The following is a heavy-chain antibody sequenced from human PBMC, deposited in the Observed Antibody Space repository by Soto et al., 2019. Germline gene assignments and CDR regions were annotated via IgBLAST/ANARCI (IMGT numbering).Heavy chain of an antibody. J-gene: IGHJ4*02. D-gene: IGHD2-15*01. V-gene: IGHV3-30*04. CDR1: GFIFKNYA. Sequence: GGSLRLSCAGSGFIFKNYALNWVRQAPGKGLEWVASITRDGYNKYYADSVKGRFTISRDNSRDTLSLQMTALTIEDSSVYYCTKSSGGSASVGMDYWGQGTRVTVSS. CDR2: ITRDGYNK. CDR3: TKSSGGSASVGMDY.